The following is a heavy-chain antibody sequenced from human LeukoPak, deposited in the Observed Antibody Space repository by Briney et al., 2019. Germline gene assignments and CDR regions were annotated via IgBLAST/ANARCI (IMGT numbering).Heavy chain of an antibody. V-gene: IGHV4-59*01. J-gene: IGHJ3*02. Sequence: SETLSLTCTVSGGSISSYYWSWIRQPPRKGLEWIGYIYYSGSTNYNPSLKSRVTISVDTSKNQFSLKLSSVTAADTAVYYCARGGYYDSSGHAFDIWGQGTMVTVSS. CDR3: ARGGYYDSSGHAFDI. D-gene: IGHD3-22*01. CDR1: GGSISSYY. CDR2: IYYSGST.